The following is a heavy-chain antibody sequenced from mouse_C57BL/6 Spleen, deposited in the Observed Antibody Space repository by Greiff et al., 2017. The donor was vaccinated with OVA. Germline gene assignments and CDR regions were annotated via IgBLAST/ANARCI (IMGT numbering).Heavy chain of an antibody. Sequence: EVQLQQSVAELVRPGASVKLSCTASGFNIKNTYMHWVKQRPEQGLEWIGRIDPANGNTKYAPKFQGKATITADTSSNTAYLQLSSLTSEDTAIYYCASYYGSSYVGFAYWGQGTLVTVSA. J-gene: IGHJ3*01. V-gene: IGHV14-3*01. CDR3: ASYYGSSYVGFAY. CDR2: IDPANGNT. CDR1: GFNIKNTY. D-gene: IGHD1-1*01.